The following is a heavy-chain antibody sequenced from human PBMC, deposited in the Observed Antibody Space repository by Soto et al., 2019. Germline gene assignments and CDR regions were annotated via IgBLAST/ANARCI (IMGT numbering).Heavy chain of an antibody. D-gene: IGHD3-9*01. Sequence: GASVKVSCKASGYTFTSYAMHWVRQAPGQRLEWMGWINAGNGNTKYSQKFQGRVTITRDTSASTAYMELSSLRSEDTAVYYCATEPYYDILTGYGSYYYYYGMYVWGQGTTVPVSS. CDR2: INAGNGNT. J-gene: IGHJ6*02. V-gene: IGHV1-3*01. CDR1: GYTFTSYA. CDR3: ATEPYYDILTGYGSYYYYYGMYV.